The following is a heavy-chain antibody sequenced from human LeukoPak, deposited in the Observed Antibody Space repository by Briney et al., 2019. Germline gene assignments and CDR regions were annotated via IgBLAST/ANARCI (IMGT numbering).Heavy chain of an antibody. CDR2: INPNSGGT. D-gene: IGHD3-10*01. CDR3: AREEVSVISDTCCSGLGY. V-gene: IGHV1-2*02. Sequence: ASVRVSCKASGYTFTGFYMHWVRQAPGQGLGWMGWINPNSGGTNYEQKFQGRVTMTRDTSINTAYMELSSLRSDDTAVYYCAREEVSVISDTCCSGLGYWGQGTLVTVSS. J-gene: IGHJ4*02. CDR1: GYTFTGFY.